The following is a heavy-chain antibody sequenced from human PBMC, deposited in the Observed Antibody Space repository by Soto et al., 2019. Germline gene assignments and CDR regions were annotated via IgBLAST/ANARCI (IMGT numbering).Heavy chain of an antibody. J-gene: IGHJ6*03. CDR1: SLXTXGXX. CDR2: IYWDDDK. Sequence: SLXTXGXXXXWIXXXXXXXXEWLALIYWDDDKRYSPSLKSRLTITKDTSKNQVVLTMTNMDPVDTATYYCAHMRDIVVVPAAIHDYMDVWGKGTTVTVSS. D-gene: IGHD2-2*01. CDR3: AHMRDIVVVPAAIHDYMDV. V-gene: IGHV2-5*02.